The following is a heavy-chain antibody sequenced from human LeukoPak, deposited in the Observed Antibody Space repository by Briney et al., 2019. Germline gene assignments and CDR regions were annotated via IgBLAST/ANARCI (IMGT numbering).Heavy chain of an antibody. Sequence: SETLSLTCAVYGGSFSGYYWSWIRQPAGKGLEWIGRIYASGSTTYNPSLKSRVTMAVDTSKTQFSLKLSSVTAADTAVYYCARDSGTTGEVKFDPWGQGTLVTVSA. CDR1: GGSFSGYY. V-gene: IGHV4-4*07. CDR2: IYASGST. D-gene: IGHD3-10*01. CDR3: ARDSGTTGEVKFDP. J-gene: IGHJ5*02.